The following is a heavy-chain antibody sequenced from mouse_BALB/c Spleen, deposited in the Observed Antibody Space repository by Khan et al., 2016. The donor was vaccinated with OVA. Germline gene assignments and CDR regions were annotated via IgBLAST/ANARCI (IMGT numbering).Heavy chain of an antibody. CDR2: FNPSTGYT. J-gene: IGHJ2*01. CDR3: ARLSYYYCSTYVY. Sequence: QGQRQQSGAELSKPGASVKMSCKASGYTFTNYWMHWVKQRPGPGLEWIGYFNPSTGYTECNQKFQDKATLPADKYSSTAYMQLSRQTSEDSAVFCCARLSYYYCSTYVYWGQGTTLADSS. CDR1: GYTFTNYW. D-gene: IGHD1-1*01. V-gene: IGHV1-7*01.